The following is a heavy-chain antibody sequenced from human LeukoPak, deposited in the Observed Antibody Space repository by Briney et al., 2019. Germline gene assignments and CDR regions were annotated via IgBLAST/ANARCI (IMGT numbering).Heavy chain of an antibody. CDR3: ARGPHERSGYPDD. CDR1: GYTFNTYG. J-gene: IGHJ4*02. D-gene: IGHD3-22*01. CDR2: ISPYNGNT. V-gene: IGHV1-18*01. Sequence: ASVKVSCKAFGYTFNTYGITWVRQAPGQGLEWMGWISPYNGNTNYAQKFQGRVTMTTDTSTSTAYMELRSLRSDDTAVYYCARGPHERSGYPDDWGQGTLVTVSS.